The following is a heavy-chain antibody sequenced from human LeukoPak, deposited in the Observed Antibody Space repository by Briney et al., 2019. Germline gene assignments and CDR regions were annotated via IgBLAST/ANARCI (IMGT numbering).Heavy chain of an antibody. D-gene: IGHD3-3*01. CDR2: VYYSGST. V-gene: IGHV4-39*01. CDR1: GGSIRYSSYY. J-gene: IGHJ4*02. Sequence: PSETLSLTCTVSGGSIRYSSYYWGWIRQPPGKGLEWIGSVYYSGSTYSNPSLKSRVTIFVDTSKNQFSLKLPSVTAADTGVYYCARLNNEFWYWGQGTLVTVSS. CDR3: ARLNNEFWY.